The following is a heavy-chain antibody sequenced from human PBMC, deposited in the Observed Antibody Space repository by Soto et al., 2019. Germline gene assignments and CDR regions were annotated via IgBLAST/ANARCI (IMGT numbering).Heavy chain of an antibody. Sequence: PSETLSLTCTVSGGSISSYYWSWIRQPPGKGLGWIGYIYYSGSTNYNPSLKSRVTISVDTSKNQFSLKLSSVTAADTAVYYCARALQRYYYYMDVWGKGTTVTVSS. V-gene: IGHV4-59*01. D-gene: IGHD1-1*01. CDR2: IYYSGST. CDR1: GGSISSYY. J-gene: IGHJ6*03. CDR3: ARALQRYYYYMDV.